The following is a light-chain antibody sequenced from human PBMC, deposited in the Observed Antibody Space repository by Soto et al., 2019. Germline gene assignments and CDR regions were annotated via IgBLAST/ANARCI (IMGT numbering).Light chain of an antibody. CDR3: CFYAGSRTFV. CDR1: SSDVGAYNL. Sequence: QSVLTQPASVSGSPEQSITISCTGTSSDVGAYNLVSWYQQHPGKAPRLIIYEGSKRPSGISHRFSGSKSDNTASLTISGLRSDDEAHYHCCFYAGSRTFVFGGGTKLTVL. V-gene: IGLV2-23*01. J-gene: IGLJ2*01. CDR2: EGS.